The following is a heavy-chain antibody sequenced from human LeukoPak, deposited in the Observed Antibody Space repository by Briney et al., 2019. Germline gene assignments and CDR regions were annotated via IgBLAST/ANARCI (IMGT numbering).Heavy chain of an antibody. CDR1: GGSISSSSYY. Sequence: SETLSLTCTVSGGSISSSSYYWGWIRQPPGKGLEWIGSIYYSGSTYYNPSLKSRVTISVDTSKNQFSLKLSSVTAADTAVYYCARVVWAGYSYGYDATPFDYWGQGTLVTVSS. CDR3: ARVVWAGYSYGYDATPFDY. V-gene: IGHV4-39*07. J-gene: IGHJ4*02. D-gene: IGHD5-18*01. CDR2: IYYSGST.